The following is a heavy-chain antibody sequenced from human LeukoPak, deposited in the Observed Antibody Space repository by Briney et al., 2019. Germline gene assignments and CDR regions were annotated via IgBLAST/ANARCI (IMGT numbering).Heavy chain of an antibody. Sequence: GGSLRLSCSASGLTFSNFAMSWVRQAPGKGLEWVSAVSSDGINTYYTDSLKGRFTISRDNSKNTVFLQMHSLTAEETAVYYCAKPFGFLEWLYGGYFDSWGQGTLVTVSS. J-gene: IGHJ4*02. CDR2: VSSDGINT. CDR1: GLTFSNFA. CDR3: AKPFGFLEWLYGGYFDS. D-gene: IGHD3-3*01. V-gene: IGHV3-23*01.